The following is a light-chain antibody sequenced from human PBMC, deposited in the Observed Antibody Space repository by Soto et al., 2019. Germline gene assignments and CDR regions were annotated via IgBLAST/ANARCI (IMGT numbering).Light chain of an antibody. V-gene: IGLV1-40*01. J-gene: IGLJ1*01. CDR2: GNS. Sequence: QSLLTHPPSVSGAPGQRVTISCPGISSNIGAGYDVHWYQQLPGTAPKLLIYGNSNRPSGVPDRFSGSKSGTSASLAITGLQAEDEADYYCQSYDSSLSGYVFGTGTKVTVL. CDR1: SSNIGAGYD. CDR3: QSYDSSLSGYV.